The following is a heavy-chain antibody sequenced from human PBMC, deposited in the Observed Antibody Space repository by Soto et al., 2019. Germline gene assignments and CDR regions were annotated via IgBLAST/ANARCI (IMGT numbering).Heavy chain of an antibody. Sequence: ASVKVSCKASGYTFTIYGISWVRQAPGQGLDGMGWISAYNGNTNYAQKLQGRVTMTTDTSTSTAYMELRSLRSDDTAVYYCARDASGYYDFDYWGQGTLVTVSS. CDR2: ISAYNGNT. CDR3: ARDASGYYDFDY. J-gene: IGHJ4*02. D-gene: IGHD3-3*01. V-gene: IGHV1-18*04. CDR1: GYTFTIYG.